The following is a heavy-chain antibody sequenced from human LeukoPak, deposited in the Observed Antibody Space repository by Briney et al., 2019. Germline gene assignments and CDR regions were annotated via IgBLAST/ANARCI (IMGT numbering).Heavy chain of an antibody. J-gene: IGHJ3*02. CDR2: ITWDSTDS. Sequence: PGGSLRLSCTASGFKFADAPMHWVRHPPGKGLEWIALITWDSTDSYYADSVKGRFTISRDDSGNTLYLQMNSLRSDDTALYYCAKDVSFRRGHNFDASDIWGLGTMVTVSS. CDR3: AKDVSFRRGHNFDASDI. CDR1: GFKFADAP. D-gene: IGHD5-24*01. V-gene: IGHV3-43*01.